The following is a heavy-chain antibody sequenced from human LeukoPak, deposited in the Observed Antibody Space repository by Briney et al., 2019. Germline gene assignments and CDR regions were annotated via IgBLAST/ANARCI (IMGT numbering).Heavy chain of an antibody. CDR3: ARHDFWSGYYMDY. J-gene: IGHJ4*02. D-gene: IGHD3-3*01. CDR2: ISNSGTTI. Sequence: GGSLRLSCAASGFTFSGYWMSWVRQAPGKGLEWLAYISNSGTTIYYGDSVKGRFTISRDNAKNTLYLQMNSLRAEDTAVYYCARHDFWSGYYMDYWGQGTLVTVSS. V-gene: IGHV3-48*04. CDR1: GFTFSGYW.